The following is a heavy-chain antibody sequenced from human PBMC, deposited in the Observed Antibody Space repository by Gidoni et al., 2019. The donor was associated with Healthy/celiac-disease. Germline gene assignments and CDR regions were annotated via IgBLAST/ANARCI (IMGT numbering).Heavy chain of an antibody. V-gene: IGHV3-21*01. CDR3: ARDGAPYYDILTGYYTGGGSLDY. Sequence: EVQLVESGGGLVKPGGSLSLSCAASGFTFSSYSMNWVRQAPGKGLEWVSSISSSSSYIYYADSVKGRFTISRDNAKNSLYLQMNSLRAEDTAVYYCARDGAPYYDILTGYYTGGGSLDYWGQGTLVTVSS. CDR2: ISSSSSYI. D-gene: IGHD3-9*01. J-gene: IGHJ4*02. CDR1: GFTFSSYS.